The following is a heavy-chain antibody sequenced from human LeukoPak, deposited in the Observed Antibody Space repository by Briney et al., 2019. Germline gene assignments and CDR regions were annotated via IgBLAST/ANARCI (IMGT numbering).Heavy chain of an antibody. CDR3: ARDLGNFGRGGSYFDP. CDR1: GFTFSSSW. CDR2: ISQDGRAE. J-gene: IGHJ5*02. D-gene: IGHD2-8*02. Sequence: GGSLRLSCAASGFTFSSSWMTWVRQAPGKGLEWVADISQDGRAENYVDSVKGRFTISRDNAKNSLYLQMNSLRAEDTAVYYCARDLGNFGRGGSYFDPWGQGTLVIVSS. V-gene: IGHV3-7*01.